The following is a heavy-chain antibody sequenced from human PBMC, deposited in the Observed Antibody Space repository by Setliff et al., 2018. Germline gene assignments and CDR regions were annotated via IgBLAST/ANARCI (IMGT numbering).Heavy chain of an antibody. J-gene: IGHJ5*02. D-gene: IGHD2-21*01. V-gene: IGHV1-46*01. CDR2: INVSGGSA. CDR1: GYTFTRYY. Sequence: ASVKVSCKASGYTFTRYYMYWVRQAPGQGLEWMGIINVSGGSASYAEKFQGRVTMTRDTSTSTTYMELASLIYDDTAVYYCARYYSSAACFDLWGPGTLVTVSS. CDR3: ARYYSSAACFDL.